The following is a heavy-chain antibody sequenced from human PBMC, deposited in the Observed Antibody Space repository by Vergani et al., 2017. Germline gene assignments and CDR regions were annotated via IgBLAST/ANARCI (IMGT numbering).Heavy chain of an antibody. Sequence: EVQLVESGGGLVQPGESLKLSCATSGFTFTDSAIHWVRQTSGKGLEWIGRIRDKDYNYATVYAVSVKGRFIISRDDLKKTAYLQMNGRTTEDTAVYYCFFDFWAGFDSGDVWGKGTTVTVSS. D-gene: IGHD3/OR15-3a*01. V-gene: IGHV3-73*02. J-gene: IGHJ6*04. CDR3: FFDFWAGFDSGDV. CDR1: GFTFTDSA. CDR2: IRDKDYNYAT.